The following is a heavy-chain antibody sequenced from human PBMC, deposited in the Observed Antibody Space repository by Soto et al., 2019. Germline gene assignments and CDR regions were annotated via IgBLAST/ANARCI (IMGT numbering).Heavy chain of an antibody. CDR2: IIPIFGTA. CDR1: GCTFSSYA. J-gene: IGHJ3*02. Sequence: GASVKVSCKASGCTFSSYAISWVRQAPGQGLEWMGGIIPIFGTANYAQKFQGRVTITADESTSTAYMELSSLRSEDTAVYYCVGYGDYGRNAFDIWGQGTMVTVSS. CDR3: VGYGDYGRNAFDI. D-gene: IGHD4-17*01. V-gene: IGHV1-69*13.